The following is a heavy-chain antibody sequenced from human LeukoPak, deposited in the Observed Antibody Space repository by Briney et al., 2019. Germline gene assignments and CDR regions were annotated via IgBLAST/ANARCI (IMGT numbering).Heavy chain of an antibody. CDR3: ARRGGYDWFLFDY. CDR2: IIPIFGTA. Sequence: ASVKVSCKASGGTFSSYAISWVRQAPGQGLEWMGGIIPIFGTANYAQKFQGRVTITADESTSTAYMELSSLRSEDTAVYYYARRGGYDWFLFDYWGQGNLVTVSS. CDR1: GGTFSSYA. J-gene: IGHJ4*02. D-gene: IGHD5-12*01. V-gene: IGHV1-69*01.